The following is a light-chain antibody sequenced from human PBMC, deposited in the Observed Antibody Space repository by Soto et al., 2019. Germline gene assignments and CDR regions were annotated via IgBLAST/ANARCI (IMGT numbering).Light chain of an antibody. CDR2: YESDSDK. CDR3: ATWYSSTAV. J-gene: IGLJ7*01. V-gene: IGLV5-39*01. Sequence: QSVLTQPTSLSASPGASARFTCTFRSGINVDYYGIYWYQQKPGSLPRYLLKYESDSDKQQGSGVPSRFSGSKDASSNAGLLLISGLRYEDEADYYCATWYSSTAVFGGGTQLTVL. CDR1: SGINVDYYG.